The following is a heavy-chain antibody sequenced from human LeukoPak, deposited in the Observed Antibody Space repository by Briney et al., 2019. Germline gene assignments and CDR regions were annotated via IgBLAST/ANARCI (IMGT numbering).Heavy chain of an antibody. Sequence: GGSLRLSCVASGFPFSSYWMTWVSQAPGKGLEWVANIKQDGSKKSYVDSVKGRFTISRDNAKNSLYLQMNSLRAEDTAIYYCTRVGYIDEGIDYWGQGTLVTVSS. CDR1: GFPFSSYW. V-gene: IGHV3-7*04. D-gene: IGHD5-24*01. CDR3: TRVGYIDEGIDY. J-gene: IGHJ4*02. CDR2: IKQDGSKK.